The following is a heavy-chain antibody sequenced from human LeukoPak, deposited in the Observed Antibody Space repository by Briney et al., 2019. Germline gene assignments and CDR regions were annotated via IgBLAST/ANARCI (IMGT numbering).Heavy chain of an antibody. CDR3: ARDWNWGSSDAFDI. CDR2: INPGGGNT. Sequence: GASVKVSCKASEYTFARYYIHWVRQAPGQRLEWMGIINPGGGNTNYAQKFQGRVTVTRDTSTTTVYLELSSLRSEDTAVYYCARDWNWGSSDAFDIWGQGTMVTVSS. V-gene: IGHV1-46*01. D-gene: IGHD7-27*01. J-gene: IGHJ3*02. CDR1: EYTFARYY.